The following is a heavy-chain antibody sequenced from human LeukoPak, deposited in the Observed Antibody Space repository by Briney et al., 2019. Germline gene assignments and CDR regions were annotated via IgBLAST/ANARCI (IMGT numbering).Heavy chain of an antibody. Sequence: SETLSLTCTVSGGSISSYYWSWIRQPPRKGLEWIGYIYYTGSTNYNPSLKSRVTISVDTSKNQFSLKLSSVTAADTAVYYCARETYYYDTSGYYSPTFDYWGQGTLVTVSS. CDR2: IYYTGST. J-gene: IGHJ4*02. CDR3: ARETYYYDTSGYYSPTFDY. V-gene: IGHV4-59*01. CDR1: GGSISSYY. D-gene: IGHD3-22*01.